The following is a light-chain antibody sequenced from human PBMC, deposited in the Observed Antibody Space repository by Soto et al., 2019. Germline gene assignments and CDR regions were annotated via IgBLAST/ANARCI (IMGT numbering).Light chain of an antibody. J-gene: IGLJ2*01. V-gene: IGLV1-44*01. Sequence: VLTQPPSAXGXXXXXXXISCSGSTSNIGGNTVNWYQQLPGTAPKLLIYSNTQRPSGVPDRFSGSKSGTSASLALSRLQSEDEATYYCAAWDDSLNAVTFGGGTKLTVL. CDR3: AAWDDSLNAVT. CDR1: TSNIGGNT. CDR2: SNT.